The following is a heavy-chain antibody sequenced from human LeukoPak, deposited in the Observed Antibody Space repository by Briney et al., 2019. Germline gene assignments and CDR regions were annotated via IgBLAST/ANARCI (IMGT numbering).Heavy chain of an antibody. J-gene: IGHJ4*02. CDR1: GGSISSSSYY. V-gene: IGHV4-39*01. CDR2: IYYSGST. Sequence: SETLSLTCTVSGGSISSSSYYWGWIRQPPGKGLEWIGSIYYSGSTYYNPSLKSRVTISVDTSKNQFSLKLSSVTAADTAVYYCARHIAAAGTVRGRFDYWGQGTLVTVSS. D-gene: IGHD6-13*01. CDR3: ARHIAAAGTVRGRFDY.